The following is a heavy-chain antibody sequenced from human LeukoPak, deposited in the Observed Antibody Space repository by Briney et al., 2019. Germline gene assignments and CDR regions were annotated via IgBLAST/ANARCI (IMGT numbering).Heavy chain of an antibody. J-gene: IGHJ4*02. V-gene: IGHV3-48*03. CDR3: ARKYCSTTSCLFEN. D-gene: IGHD2-2*01. CDR2: ISSSGTTI. Sequence: GGSLRLSCAASGFTFSSYEMNWVRQAPGRGLQWVSDISSSGTTIYYADSVKGRFTISRDNAKNSLYLQMNSLRAEDTAVYYCARKYCSTTSCLFENWGQGTLVTVSS. CDR1: GFTFSSYE.